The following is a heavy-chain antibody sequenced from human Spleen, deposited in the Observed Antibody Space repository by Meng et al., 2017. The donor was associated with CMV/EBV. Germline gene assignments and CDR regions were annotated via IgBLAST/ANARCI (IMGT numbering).Heavy chain of an antibody. CDR1: GFTFSSYG. J-gene: IGHJ4*02. CDR2: IRYDGSNK. D-gene: IGHD1-26*01. Sequence: GGSLRLSCAASGFTFSSYGMHWVRQAPGKGLEWVAFIRYDGSNKYYADSVKGRFTISRDNSKNTLYLQMNSLRAEDTAVYYCARDQGARPGYWGQGTLVTVSS. V-gene: IGHV3-30*02. CDR3: ARDQGARPGY.